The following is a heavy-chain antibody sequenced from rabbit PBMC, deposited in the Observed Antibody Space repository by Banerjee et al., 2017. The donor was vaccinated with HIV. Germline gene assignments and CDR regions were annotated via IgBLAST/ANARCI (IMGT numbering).Heavy chain of an antibody. CDR1: GFSFSSTDY. D-gene: IGHD6-1*01. CDR2: IYAGSSGST. V-gene: IGHV1S40*01. Sequence: QSLEESGGDLVKPGASLTLTCTASGFSFSSTDYMCWVRQAPGKGLEWIACIYAGSSGSTYYASWAKGRFTISKTSSTTVTLQVTTLTAADTATYFCARDSWDYDGYAYAHRLDLWGQGTLVTVS. CDR3: ARDSWDYDGYAYAHRLDL. J-gene: IGHJ3*01.